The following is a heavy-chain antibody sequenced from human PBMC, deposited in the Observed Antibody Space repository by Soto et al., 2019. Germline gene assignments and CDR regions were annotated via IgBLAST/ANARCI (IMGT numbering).Heavy chain of an antibody. CDR2: IISSSSDT. Sequence: QVHLVESGGGLVKPGGSLRISCAASGFNFNDYYMNWIRQTPGKGLEWISYIISSSSDTKYADSVKGRFTISRDNANTSLYLQMHSLRAEDTAVYFCARGSSTVRGVTITVTNFDYWGQGTLVTVSS. CDR3: ARGSSTVRGVTITVTNFDY. CDR1: GFNFNDYY. D-gene: IGHD3-10*01. V-gene: IGHV3-11*06. J-gene: IGHJ4*02.